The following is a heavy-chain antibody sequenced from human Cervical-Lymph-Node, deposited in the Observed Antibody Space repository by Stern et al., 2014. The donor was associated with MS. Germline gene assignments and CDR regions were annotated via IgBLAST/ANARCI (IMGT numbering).Heavy chain of an antibody. CDR3: ARARVGDYARSPHLDS. J-gene: IGHJ4*02. CDR1: GFTFSHYS. Sequence: EDQLVESGGGLVKPGASLRLSCDASGFTFSHYSINWVRQAPGQGLEWISSISNNSTHTYYADSVEGRFTISRDSAKDSVSLHMVSLRAEDTAVYYCARARVGDYARSPHLDSWGQGTLVTVSP. D-gene: IGHD4-17*01. CDR2: ISNNSTHT. V-gene: IGHV3-21*01.